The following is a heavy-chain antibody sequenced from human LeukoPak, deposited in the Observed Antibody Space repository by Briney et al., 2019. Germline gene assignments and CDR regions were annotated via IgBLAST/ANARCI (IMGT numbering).Heavy chain of an antibody. CDR3: APYYYDSSGGDY. D-gene: IGHD3-22*01. Sequence: GGSLRLSCAASGFTFSNAWMSWVRQAPGKGLEWVGRIKSKTDGGTTDYAAPVKGRFTISRDDSKNTLYLQMNSLKTEDTAVYYCAPYYYDSSGGDYWGQGTLVTVSS. CDR2: IKSKTDGGTT. CDR1: GFTFSNAW. V-gene: IGHV3-15*01. J-gene: IGHJ4*02.